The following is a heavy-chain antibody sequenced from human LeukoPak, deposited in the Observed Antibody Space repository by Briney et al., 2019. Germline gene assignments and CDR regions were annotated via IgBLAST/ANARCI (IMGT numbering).Heavy chain of an antibody. J-gene: IGHJ6*02. V-gene: IGHV4-39*02. CDR1: GGSISSISSNNYH. CDR3: AREMGVVTAHGIDV. CDR2: IYYSGST. D-gene: IGHD4-23*01. Sequence: PSETLSLTCIVSGGSISSISSNNYHWGWIRQPPGKGLEWIGSIYYSGSTYYNPSLKSRVTISVDTSKNQFSLKLSSVTAADTALYYCAREMGVVTAHGIDVWGQGSTVTVSS.